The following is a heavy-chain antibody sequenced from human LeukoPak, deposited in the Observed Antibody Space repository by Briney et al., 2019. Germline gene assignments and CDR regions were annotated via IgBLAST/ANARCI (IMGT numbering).Heavy chain of an antibody. CDR3: ARVSAAMATPTSAFEY. V-gene: IGHV4-59*01. Sequence: SETLSLTCSVSGGSMWNYYWSWIRQSPGKGLEWIGYIYYSGNTNYNPSLKSRVTISVDTSNNKFSLKLNSMTVADTALYYCARVSAAMATPTSAFEYSGQGILVTIPS. CDR2: IYYSGNT. CDR1: GGSMWNYY. J-gene: IGHJ4*02. D-gene: IGHD5-24*01.